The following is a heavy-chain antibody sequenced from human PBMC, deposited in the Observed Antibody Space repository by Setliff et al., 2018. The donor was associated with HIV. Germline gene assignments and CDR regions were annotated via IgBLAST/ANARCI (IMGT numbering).Heavy chain of an antibody. CDR2: MNTNSGNT. J-gene: IGHJ4*02. CDR1: GYTFIDYF. D-gene: IGHD5-18*01. Sequence: ASVKVSCKASGYTFIDYFMHWVRQATGQGPEWIGWMNTNSGNTGYAQKFQVRVTMTRNTSISTAYMELSSLRAEDTALYYCAKGASVDTAMVNYWGQGT. CDR3: AKGASVDTAMVNY. V-gene: IGHV1-8*02.